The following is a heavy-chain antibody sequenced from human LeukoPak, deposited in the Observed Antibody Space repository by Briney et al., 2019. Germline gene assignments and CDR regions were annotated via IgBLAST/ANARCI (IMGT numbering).Heavy chain of an antibody. Sequence: GASVTVSCKASGYTFTGYYMHWVRQAPGQGLEWMGWINPNSGGTNYAQKFQGRVTMTRATSISTAYMELSRLRSDDTAVYYCARGVLGISSSWYDYWGQGTLVTVSS. V-gene: IGHV1-2*02. CDR1: GYTFTGYY. CDR3: ARGVLGISSSWYDY. D-gene: IGHD6-13*01. CDR2: INPNSGGT. J-gene: IGHJ4*02.